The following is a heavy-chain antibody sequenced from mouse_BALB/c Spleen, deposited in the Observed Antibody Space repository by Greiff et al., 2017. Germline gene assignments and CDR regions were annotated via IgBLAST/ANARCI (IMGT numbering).Heavy chain of an antibody. CDR3: ARTGTYYGNFGLYY. CDR2: ISYSGST. D-gene: IGHD2-10*01. J-gene: IGHJ2*01. Sequence: VQLKQSGPGLVKPSQSLSLTCTVTGYSITSDYAWNWIRQFPGNKLEWMGYISYSGSTSYNPSLKSRISITRDTSKNQFFLQLNSVTTEDTATYYCARTGTYYGNFGLYYWGQGTTLTVSS. CDR1: GYSITSDYA. V-gene: IGHV3-2*02.